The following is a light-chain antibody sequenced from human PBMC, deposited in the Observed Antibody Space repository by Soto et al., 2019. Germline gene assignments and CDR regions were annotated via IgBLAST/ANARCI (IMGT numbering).Light chain of an antibody. V-gene: IGKV3-20*01. CDR3: QQYDSSPRT. J-gene: IGKJ1*01. Sequence: EIVLTQSPGTLSLSPGETLSLSCRSSQSVRRYLAWYHHKPGQAPRLLIYDASNRATGIPDRFSGSGSGTDFTLTITRLEPEDFAVYYCQQYDSSPRTVGQGTKVEIK. CDR2: DAS. CDR1: QSVRRY.